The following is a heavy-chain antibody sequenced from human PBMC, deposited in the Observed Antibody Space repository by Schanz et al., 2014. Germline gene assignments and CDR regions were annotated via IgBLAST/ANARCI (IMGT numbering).Heavy chain of an antibody. D-gene: IGHD3-9*01. J-gene: IGHJ4*02. CDR2: MSYDGSIK. CDR1: GFTFSSYG. Sequence: QVQLVESGGGVVQPGRSLRLSCAASGFTFSSYGMHWVRQAPGKGLEWVAAMSYDGSIKYYGDCVKGRFTISRDNSKNTLYLHMNTLRSEDTAVYYCAKQIHYDILTVTRNWGQGTLVTVSS. V-gene: IGHV3-30*18. CDR3: AKQIHYDILTVTRN.